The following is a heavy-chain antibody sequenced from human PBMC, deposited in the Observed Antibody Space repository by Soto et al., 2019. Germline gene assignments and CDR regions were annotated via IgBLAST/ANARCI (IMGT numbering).Heavy chain of an antibody. V-gene: IGHV3-30-3*01. CDR3: ARDTVWNLYGSGLQNDAFIS. J-gene: IGHJ3*02. CDR2: ISYDGYNK. CDR1: GFTFSNYA. Sequence: QVQLVESGGGVAQPGRSLRLSCAASGFTFSNYALHWVRQAPGKGLEWVAVISYDGYNKYYADSVKGRFTISRDNSKNTFYLQMISLSADDTAVYYCARDTVWNLYGSGLQNDAFISGAKGQWSPSPQ. D-gene: IGHD3-10*01.